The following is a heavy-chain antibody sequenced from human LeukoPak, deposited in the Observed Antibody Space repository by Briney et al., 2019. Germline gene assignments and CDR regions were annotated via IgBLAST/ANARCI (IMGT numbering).Heavy chain of an antibody. Sequence: GGSLRLSCAASGFTFSRYGMHWVRQAPGKGLEWVAVVSFEGSNKYYADSVKGRFTISRDNSKNTLSLQMNSLRAEDTAVYYCAKDMGYYYGSGSYPPENDNWGQGTLVTVSS. CDR1: GFTFSRYG. CDR2: VSFEGSNK. D-gene: IGHD3-10*01. J-gene: IGHJ4*02. CDR3: AKDMGYYYGSGSYPPENDN. V-gene: IGHV3-30*18.